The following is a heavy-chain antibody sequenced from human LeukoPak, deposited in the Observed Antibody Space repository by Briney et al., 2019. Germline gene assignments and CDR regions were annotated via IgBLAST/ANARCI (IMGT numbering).Heavy chain of an antibody. D-gene: IGHD1-14*01. CDR2: INTDGSST. CDR3: ARANPRRAFDI. J-gene: IGHJ3*02. Sequence: RLXCAAXGFTFSSXWMXWVRXXXXXXXXWVSRINTDGSSTSYADSVKGRFTISRDNAKNTLYLQMNSLRAEDTAVYYCARANPRRAFDIWGQGTMVTVSS. CDR1: GFTFSSXW. V-gene: IGHV3-74*01.